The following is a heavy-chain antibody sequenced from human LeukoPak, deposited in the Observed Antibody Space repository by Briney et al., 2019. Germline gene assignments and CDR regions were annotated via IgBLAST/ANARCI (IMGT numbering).Heavy chain of an antibody. Sequence: SETLSLTCTVSGGSISSGSYYWSWIRQPAGKGLEWIGRIYTSGSTNYNPSLKSRVTMSVDTSKNQFSLKLSSVTAADTAVYYCARVTPYYYDSSGYYRHDAFDIWGQGTMVTVSS. CDR3: ARVTPYYYDSSGYYRHDAFDI. V-gene: IGHV4-61*02. J-gene: IGHJ3*02. CDR2: IYTSGST. CDR1: GGSISSGSYY. D-gene: IGHD3-22*01.